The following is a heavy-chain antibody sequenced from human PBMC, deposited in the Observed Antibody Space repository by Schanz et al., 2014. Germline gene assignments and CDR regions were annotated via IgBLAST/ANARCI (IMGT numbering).Heavy chain of an antibody. CDR1: GDTFDNFG. D-gene: IGHD5-12*01. CDR3: AREGSAVATYNWFDP. CDR2: FNPGNGGA. V-gene: IGHV1-2*06. Sequence: QVQLVQSGSEVKKPGSSVKVSCKATGDTFDNFGISWVRQAPGQGPEWMGRFNPGNGGANFAEKFQGRVAMTSDTSIKTYAMELTRLTSDDTAVYYCAREGSAVATYNWFDPWGQGALVTVSS. J-gene: IGHJ5*02.